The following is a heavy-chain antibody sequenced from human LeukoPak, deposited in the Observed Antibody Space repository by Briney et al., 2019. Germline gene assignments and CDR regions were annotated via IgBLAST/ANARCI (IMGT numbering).Heavy chain of an antibody. CDR2: ISANNGNT. J-gene: IGHJ4*02. D-gene: IGHD3-10*01. Sequence: ASVYVSCKSSASTFTVCGISWVRQAHGQGLRLMGWISANNGNTNYSQNFQSRVIITTDTSTKTTYMDLRSLRCDDTAVFYCASTTNYVGSGSHPADAYWSQGTLVTVSS. V-gene: IGHV1-18*01. CDR3: ASTTNYVGSGSHPADAY. CDR1: ASTFTVCG.